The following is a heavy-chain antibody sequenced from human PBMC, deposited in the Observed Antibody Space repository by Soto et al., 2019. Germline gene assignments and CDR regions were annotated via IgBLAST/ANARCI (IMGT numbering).Heavy chain of an antibody. V-gene: IGHV4-59*01. J-gene: IGHJ6*03. D-gene: IGHD2-2*01. CDR3: ARGVGIVPAAIEYYYYYVEV. Sequence: SETLSLTCTVSGGSISSYYWSWIRQPPGKGLEWIGYIYYSGSTNYNPSLKSRVTISVDTSKNQFSLKLSSVTAADTAVYYCARGVGIVPAAIEYYYYYVEVWGKGTTVTVSS. CDR1: GGSISSYY. CDR2: IYYSGST.